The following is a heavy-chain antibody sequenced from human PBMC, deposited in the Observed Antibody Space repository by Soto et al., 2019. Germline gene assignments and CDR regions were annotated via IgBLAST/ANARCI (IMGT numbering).Heavy chain of an antibody. V-gene: IGHV3-7*05. CDR1: GFTFSSYW. CDR3: ARTYSSSWYHYYYGMDV. D-gene: IGHD6-13*01. Sequence: PGGSLRLSCAASGFTFSSYWMSWVRQAPGKGLEWVANIKQDGSEKYYVDSVKGRFTISRDNAKNSLYLQMNSLRAEDTAVYYCARTYSSSWYHYYYGMDVWGQGTTVTVSS. CDR2: IKQDGSEK. J-gene: IGHJ6*02.